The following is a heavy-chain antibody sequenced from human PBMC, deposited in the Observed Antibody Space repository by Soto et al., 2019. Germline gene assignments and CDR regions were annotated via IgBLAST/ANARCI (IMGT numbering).Heavy chain of an antibody. V-gene: IGHV1-18*01. CDR3: LAPNFDY. CDR1: GYTLTSYG. J-gene: IGHJ4*02. CDR2: ISANNGNT. D-gene: IGHD6-13*01. Sequence: QVRLVQSGAEVKKPGASVKVSCKASGYTLTSYGISWVRQAPGQGLEWMGWISANNGNTNYAQKLQGRVTMTTDTSTNTAYMELRSLRSYCATPLQQLAPNFDYWGQGTLVTVSS.